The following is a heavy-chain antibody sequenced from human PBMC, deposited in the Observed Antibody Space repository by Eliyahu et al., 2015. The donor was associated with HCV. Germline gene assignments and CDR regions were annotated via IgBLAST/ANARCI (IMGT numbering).Heavy chain of an antibody. V-gene: IGHV1-69*01. J-gene: IGHJ4*02. CDR2: IIPIFGTA. CDR1: GGTFSSYA. D-gene: IGHD2-2*01. CDR3: ARDRGGNLVVPEPLDY. Sequence: QVQLVQSGAEVKKPGSSVKVSCXASGGTFSSYAISWVRQAPGQGLEWMGGIIPIFGTANYAQKFQGRVTITADESTSTAYMELSSLRSEDTAVYYCARDRGGNLVVPEPLDYWGQGTLVTVSS.